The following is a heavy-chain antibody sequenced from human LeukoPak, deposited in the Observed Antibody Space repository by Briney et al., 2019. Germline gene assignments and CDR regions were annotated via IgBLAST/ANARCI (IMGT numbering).Heavy chain of an antibody. V-gene: IGHV1-18*04. CDR1: GYTFTGYY. Sequence: ASVKVSCKASGYTFTGYYMHWVRQAPGQGLEWMGWISAYNGNTNYAQKLQGRVTMTTDTSTSTAYMELRSLRSDDTAVYYCARDTLVVVVPAYDAFDIWGQGTMVTVSS. CDR2: ISAYNGNT. J-gene: IGHJ3*02. CDR3: ARDTLVVVVPAYDAFDI. D-gene: IGHD2-2*01.